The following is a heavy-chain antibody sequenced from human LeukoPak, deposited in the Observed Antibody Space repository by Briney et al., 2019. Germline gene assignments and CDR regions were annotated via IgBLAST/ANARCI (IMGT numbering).Heavy chain of an antibody. CDR3: ARVSERLLPSFKWFDP. D-gene: IGHD2-21*02. Sequence: PGGSLRLSYAAPEFTFSNYAMHWVRQAPGKGLEWVAVISYDGSNKYYADSVKGRFTISRDNSKNTLYLQMNSLRPEDTALYYCARVSERLLPSFKWFDPWGQGTLVTVSS. J-gene: IGHJ5*02. CDR1: EFTFSNYA. CDR2: ISYDGSNK. V-gene: IGHV3-30-3*01.